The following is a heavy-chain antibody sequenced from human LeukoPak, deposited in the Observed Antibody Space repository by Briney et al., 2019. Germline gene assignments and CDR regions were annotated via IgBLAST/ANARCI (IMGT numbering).Heavy chain of an antibody. CDR1: GGTLSSYA. D-gene: IGHD3-22*01. CDR3: ARGHDSSGYYYPRNAYYYYYYGMDV. Sequence: ASVKVSCKASGGTLSSYAISWVRQAPGQGLEWMGGIIPIFGTANYAQKFQGRVTVTADESTSTAYMELSSLRSEDTAVYYCARGHDSSGYYYPRNAYYYYYYGMDVWGQGTTVTVSS. V-gene: IGHV1-69*13. J-gene: IGHJ6*02. CDR2: IIPIFGTA.